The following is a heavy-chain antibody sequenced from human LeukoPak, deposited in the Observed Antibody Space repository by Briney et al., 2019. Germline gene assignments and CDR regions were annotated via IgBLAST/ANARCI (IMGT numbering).Heavy chain of an antibody. Sequence: SETLSLTCTVSGVSIGSYYWSWVRQPPGKGLEWIGYIYSSGSTNSNPSLKSRVTISVDTSKSQFSLKMTSVTAADTAVYYCARQGSGGRAFDIWGQGTMVTVSS. CDR3: ARQGSGGRAFDI. CDR2: IYSSGST. CDR1: GVSIGSYY. D-gene: IGHD1-26*01. J-gene: IGHJ3*02. V-gene: IGHV4-59*08.